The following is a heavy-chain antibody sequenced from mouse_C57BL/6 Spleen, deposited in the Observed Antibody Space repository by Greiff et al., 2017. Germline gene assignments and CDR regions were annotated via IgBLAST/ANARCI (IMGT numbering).Heavy chain of an antibody. CDR1: GYTFTSYW. J-gene: IGHJ1*03. D-gene: IGHD1-1*01. Sequence: QVQLQQPGAELVRPGSSVKLSCKASGYTFTSYWMHWVKQRPIQGLEWIGNIDPSDSETHYNQKFKDKATLTVDKSSSTAYMQLSSLTSEDFAVYYCARNYGSSPYWYFDVWGTGTTVTVSS. CDR2: IDPSDSET. V-gene: IGHV1-52*01. CDR3: ARNYGSSPYWYFDV.